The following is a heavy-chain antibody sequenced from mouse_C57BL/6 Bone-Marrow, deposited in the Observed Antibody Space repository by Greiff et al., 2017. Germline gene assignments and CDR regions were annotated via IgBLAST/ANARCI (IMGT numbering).Heavy chain of an antibody. CDR3: ARRGEYCGSIWFAY. CDR2: IWSGGST. D-gene: IGHD1-1*01. V-gene: IGHV2-2*02. J-gene: IGHJ3*01. CDR1: GFSLTSYC. Sequence: QVHVKQSGPGLVQPSQSLSITCTVSGFSLTSYCVHWVRQSPGKGLEWLGVIWSGGSTDYNAAFISRLSISKDNSKSQVFFKMNSLQANDTAIYYCARRGEYCGSIWFAYWGQGTLVTVSA.